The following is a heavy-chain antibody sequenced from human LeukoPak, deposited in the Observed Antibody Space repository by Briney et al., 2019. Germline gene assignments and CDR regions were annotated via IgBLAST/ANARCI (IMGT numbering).Heavy chain of an antibody. D-gene: IGHD3-22*01. CDR1: EYTLTAYY. V-gene: IGHV1-2*06. CDR2: INPNSGGT. Sequence: ASMKVSCKASEYTLTAYYLHWVRQAPGQGLEWMGRINPNSGGTTYAQKFQGRVTMTRDTSIGTADMELSSLRSDDAAVYYCARPHYESSGLYVDAFDIWGQGTMVTVSS. J-gene: IGHJ3*02. CDR3: ARPHYESSGLYVDAFDI.